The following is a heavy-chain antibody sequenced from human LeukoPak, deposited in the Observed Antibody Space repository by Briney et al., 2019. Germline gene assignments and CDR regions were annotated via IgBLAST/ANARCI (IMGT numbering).Heavy chain of an antibody. Sequence: ASVKVSCKASGYIFTDYNVHWVRQAPGQGLELMGRINPNTGGTKYAQKFQGRVTMTMDMSTSKVYMELSSLRSEDTAVYYCARGRRQDIVVVPAATRFDYWGQGTLVTVSS. J-gene: IGHJ4*02. CDR2: INPNTGGT. CDR1: GYIFTDYN. CDR3: ARGRRQDIVVVPAATRFDY. D-gene: IGHD2-2*01. V-gene: IGHV1-2*02.